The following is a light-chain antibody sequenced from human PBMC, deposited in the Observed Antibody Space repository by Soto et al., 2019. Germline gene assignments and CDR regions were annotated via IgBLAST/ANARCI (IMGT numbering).Light chain of an antibody. CDR1: NIGTKN. Sequence: SYELTQPLSVSVALGQTARITCGGNNIGTKNVHWYQQKPGQAPVLVMYSDRNRPSGIPERFSGSNSGNTATLTISRAKAGDEADYYCQVWDSSTALYVFGTGTKV. CDR3: QVWDSSTALYV. J-gene: IGLJ1*01. V-gene: IGLV3-9*01. CDR2: SDR.